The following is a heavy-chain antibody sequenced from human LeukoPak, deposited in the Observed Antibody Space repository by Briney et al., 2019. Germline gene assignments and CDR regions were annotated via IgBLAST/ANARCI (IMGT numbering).Heavy chain of an antibody. CDR2: IFYSGNT. V-gene: IGHV4-59*01. CDR3: ARAGAWQIDP. CDR1: GGSINSYY. D-gene: IGHD3-10*01. Sequence: KPSETLSLTCTVSGGSINSYYWSWIRQPPGKGLEWIGHIFYSGNTNYNPSLRSRVTISVDRSKDQFSLKLNSVTAADTAVYYCARAGAWQIDPWGQGTLVTVSS. J-gene: IGHJ5*02.